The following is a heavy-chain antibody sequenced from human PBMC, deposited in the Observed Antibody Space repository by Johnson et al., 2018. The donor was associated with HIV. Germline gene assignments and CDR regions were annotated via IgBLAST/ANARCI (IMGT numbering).Heavy chain of an antibody. Sequence: QVQLVESGGGVVQPGRSLRLSCAASGFTFSSYAMYWVRQAPGKGLEWVAVISYDGSNKYYADFVKGRFTISRDNSKNTLYLQMNSLRAEDTAVYYCARGGVIHDAFDIWGQGTMVTVSS. J-gene: IGHJ3*02. D-gene: IGHD3-3*01. CDR1: GFTFSSYA. CDR2: ISYDGSNK. V-gene: IGHV3-30*04. CDR3: ARGGVIHDAFDI.